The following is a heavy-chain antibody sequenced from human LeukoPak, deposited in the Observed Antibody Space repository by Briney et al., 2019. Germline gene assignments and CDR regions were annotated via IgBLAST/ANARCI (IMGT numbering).Heavy chain of an antibody. Sequence: SETLSLTCTVSGGSISSSSHSWGWIRQPPGKGLEWIGSIYYSGTTYYNPSLKRRVTMSVDTSKNQLSLKLRSVTAAETAVYYCAQSLGSSSWYGNWFDTWGQGTLVTVSS. J-gene: IGHJ5*02. D-gene: IGHD6-13*01. CDR1: GGSISSSSHS. CDR2: IYYSGTT. V-gene: IGHV4-39*01. CDR3: AQSLGSSSWYGNWFDT.